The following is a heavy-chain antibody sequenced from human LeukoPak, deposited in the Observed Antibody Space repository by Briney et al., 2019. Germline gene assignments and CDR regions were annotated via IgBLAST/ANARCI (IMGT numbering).Heavy chain of an antibody. CDR2: IRYDGSNE. Sequence: GRSLRLSSAASGFTFSSYGMHWVSRAPGKGLEGVAFIRYDGSNEYYADSVKGRFTISRDNSENTLYLQMNSLRAEDTAVYYCAKGPGMGSHIYGPYYYYYMDVWGKGTTVTVSS. D-gene: IGHD1-1*01. CDR3: AKGPGMGSHIYGPYYYYYMDV. V-gene: IGHV3-30*02. J-gene: IGHJ6*03. CDR1: GFTFSSYG.